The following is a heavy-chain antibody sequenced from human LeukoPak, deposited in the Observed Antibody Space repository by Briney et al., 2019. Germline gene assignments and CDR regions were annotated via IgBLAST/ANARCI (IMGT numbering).Heavy chain of an antibody. CDR2: IYPGDSDT. V-gene: IGHV5-51*01. J-gene: IGHJ4*02. Sequence: GESLKISFKASGYSFTTYWIGWVRQMPGKGLEWMAIIYPGDSDTRYSPSFQGQVTISADKSITTAYLQWSSLKASDTAMYYCARIHLPGIVGAFDYWGQGTLVTVSS. D-gene: IGHD1-26*01. CDR3: ARIHLPGIVGAFDY. CDR1: GYSFTTYW.